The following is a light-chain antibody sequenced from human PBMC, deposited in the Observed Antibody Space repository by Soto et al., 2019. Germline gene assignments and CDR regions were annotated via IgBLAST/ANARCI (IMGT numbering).Light chain of an antibody. V-gene: IGKV3-20*01. CDR2: GAS. CDR3: QQYVSSPRT. J-gene: IGKJ1*01. Sequence: ESVLTQSPGTLSFSPGEGATLSCRASQTVSNNYLAWCQQKPGQAPRVIMYGASRRATGIPDRFSGGGSGTDFTLTISRLEPEDFAVYFCQQYVSSPRTFGQGTKVDIK. CDR1: QTVSNNY.